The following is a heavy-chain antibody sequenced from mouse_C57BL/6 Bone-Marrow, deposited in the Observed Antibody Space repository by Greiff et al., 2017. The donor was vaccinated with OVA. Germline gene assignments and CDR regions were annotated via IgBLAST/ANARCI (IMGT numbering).Heavy chain of an antibody. Sequence: EVKLMESEGGLVQPGSSMKLSCTASGFTFSDYYMAWVRQVPEKGLEWVANINYDGSSPYSLDSLTSRFIISRENAKNKLYLKMRSLKSEDTATYYCARDDGYGDMDYWGQGTSVTGSS. D-gene: IGHD2-3*01. J-gene: IGHJ4*01. CDR2: INYDGSSP. CDR3: ARDDGYGDMDY. V-gene: IGHV5-16*01. CDR1: GFTFSDYY.